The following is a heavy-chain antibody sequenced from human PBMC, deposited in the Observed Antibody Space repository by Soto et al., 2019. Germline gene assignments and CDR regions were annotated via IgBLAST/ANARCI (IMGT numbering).Heavy chain of an antibody. V-gene: IGHV3-33*01. CDR3: ARDRGQQLVPLYYYYYGMDV. D-gene: IGHD6-13*01. CDR1: GFTFSSYG. J-gene: IGHJ6*02. Sequence: QVQLVESGGGVVQPGRSLRLSCAASGFTFSSYGMHWVRQAPGKGLEWVAVIWYDGSNKYYADSVKGRFTISRDNSKNTLYLQMNSLRAEDTAVYYCARDRGQQLVPLYYYYYGMDVWGQGTTVTVSS. CDR2: IWYDGSNK.